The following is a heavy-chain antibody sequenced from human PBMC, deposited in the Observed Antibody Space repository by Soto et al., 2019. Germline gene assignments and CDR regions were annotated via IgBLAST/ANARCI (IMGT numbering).Heavy chain of an antibody. V-gene: IGHV3-23*01. Sequence: GGSLRLSCAASGFTFSSYAMSWVRQAPGKGLEWASAISGSGGSTYYADSVKGRFTISRDNSKNTLYLQMNSLRAEDTAVYYCAKMERGWSKGHYYYYGMDVWGQGTTVTVSS. CDR3: AKMERGWSKGHYYYYGMDV. D-gene: IGHD6-19*01. J-gene: IGHJ6*02. CDR2: ISGSGGST. CDR1: GFTFSSYA.